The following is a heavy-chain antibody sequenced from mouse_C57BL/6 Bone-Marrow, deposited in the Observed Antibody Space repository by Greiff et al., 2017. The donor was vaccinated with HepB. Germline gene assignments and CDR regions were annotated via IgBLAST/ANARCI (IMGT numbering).Heavy chain of an antibody. CDR1: GYAFSSYW. CDR2: IYPGDGDT. Sequence: QVQLQQSGAELVKPGASVKISCKASGYAFSSYWMNWVKQRPGKGLEWIGQIYPGDGDTNYNGKFKGKATLTADKSSSTAYQQLSSLTSEDSAVYFCAGGFYDYDEGFAYWGQGTLVTVSA. J-gene: IGHJ3*01. D-gene: IGHD2-4*01. CDR3: AGGFYDYDEGFAY. V-gene: IGHV1-80*01.